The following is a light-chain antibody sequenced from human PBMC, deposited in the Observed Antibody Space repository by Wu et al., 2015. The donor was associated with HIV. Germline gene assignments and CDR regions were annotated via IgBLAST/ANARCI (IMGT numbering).Light chain of an antibody. CDR2: QHP. Sequence: VGEQKSPSRCRASQGNQAIPFRPGISRNQGEPLSSWSMQHPDWKLGSRSRFSGSGSGADFALTISSLQPEDFATYYCQQYYTTPYTFGQGTKLEIK. CDR3: QQYYTTPYT. J-gene: IGKJ2*01. V-gene: IGKV1-NL1*01. CDR1: QGNQAIP.